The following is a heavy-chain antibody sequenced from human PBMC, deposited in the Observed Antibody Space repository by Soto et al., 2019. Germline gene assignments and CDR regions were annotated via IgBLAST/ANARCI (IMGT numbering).Heavy chain of an antibody. J-gene: IGHJ6*02. CDR1: GFSFRDYD. CDR3: ARAYLGRLPRRADYYYAMDV. D-gene: IGHD2-15*01. Sequence: EVQLVESGGGSVQPGESLGPSCAASGFSFRDYDMHWVRQRKGKGLEWVSALGAARDPYYVGSVKGRFSVSRDNAQNSLFLQMNNLRVDDTAVYLCARAYLGRLPRRADYYYAMDVLGRWTTVTVSS. CDR2: LGAARDP. V-gene: IGHV3-13*05.